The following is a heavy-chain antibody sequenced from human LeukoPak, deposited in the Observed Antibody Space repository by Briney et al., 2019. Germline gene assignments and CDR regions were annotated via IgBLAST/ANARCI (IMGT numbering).Heavy chain of an antibody. CDR2: INSDGSST. D-gene: IGHD6-6*01. CDR3: ARDVLSIAARPSDY. CDR1: GFTFSRYW. Sequence: GGSLRLSCAASGFTFSRYWMHWVRQAPGKGLVWVSRINSDGSSTSYADSVKGRFTISRDNAKNTLYLQMNSLRAEDTAVYYCARDVLSIAARPSDYWGQGTLVTVSS. V-gene: IGHV3-74*01. J-gene: IGHJ4*02.